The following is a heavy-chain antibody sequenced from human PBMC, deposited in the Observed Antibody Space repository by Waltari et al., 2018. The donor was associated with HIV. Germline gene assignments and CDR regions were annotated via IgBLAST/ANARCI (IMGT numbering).Heavy chain of an antibody. CDR2: THYTGST. CDR1: GGSIRGDY. Sequence: QVHLQESGPGLVKASETLSLTCSVSGGSIRGDYWSWIRQPPGKGLEWIGYTHYTGSTNYNPSLKSRITMSLSPSKTQFSLKVNSVTSADTGVYYCAKESWAHSSGWQFDYWGPGILVTVSS. D-gene: IGHD6-19*01. J-gene: IGHJ4*02. CDR3: AKESWAHSSGWQFDY. V-gene: IGHV4-59*01.